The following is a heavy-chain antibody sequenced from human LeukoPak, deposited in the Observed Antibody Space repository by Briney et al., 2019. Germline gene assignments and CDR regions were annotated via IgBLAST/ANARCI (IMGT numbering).Heavy chain of an antibody. CDR1: GFTFSNYG. Sequence: TGRSLRLSCAASGFTFSNYGMHWVRQAPGKGLEWVAVIWFDGSEKYYADSVKGRFTISRDNFKNTMYLQMNSLRVEDTAVYFCARDQRGLELTFDYWGQGILVTVSS. D-gene: IGHD1-7*01. V-gene: IGHV3-33*01. CDR3: ARDQRGLELTFDY. J-gene: IGHJ4*02. CDR2: IWFDGSEK.